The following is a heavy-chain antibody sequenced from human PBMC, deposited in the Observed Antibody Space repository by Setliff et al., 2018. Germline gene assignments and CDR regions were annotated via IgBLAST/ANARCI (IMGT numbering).Heavy chain of an antibody. CDR3: ARRAFIETITGYCFDL. Sequence: GASVKVSCKASGYNFPGYYLHWARQAPGQGLEWMGWISPHTGNTQYAQNFQGRVTMTRDTSITTAYMELSSLRSNDTALYYCARRAFIETITGYCFDLWGQGTQVTVSS. CDR1: GYNFPGYY. V-gene: IGHV1-2*02. D-gene: IGHD1-20*01. CDR2: ISPHTGNT. J-gene: IGHJ4*02.